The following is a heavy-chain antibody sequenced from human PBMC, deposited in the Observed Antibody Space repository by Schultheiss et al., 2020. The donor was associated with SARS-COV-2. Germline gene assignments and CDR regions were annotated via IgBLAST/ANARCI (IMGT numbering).Heavy chain of an antibody. D-gene: IGHD5-18*01. J-gene: IGHJ4*02. CDR1: GFTFSSYS. CDR3: ATVKGLQEWFISDF. CDR2: ITGNGGST. V-gene: IGHV3-64*01. Sequence: GGSLRLSCTASGFTFSSYSMYWVRQAPGKGLEYVSAITGNGGSTYYANSVKGRFTISRDNAKNSLYLHMNSLTDEDTATYYCATVKGLQEWFISDFWGQGTLVTVSS.